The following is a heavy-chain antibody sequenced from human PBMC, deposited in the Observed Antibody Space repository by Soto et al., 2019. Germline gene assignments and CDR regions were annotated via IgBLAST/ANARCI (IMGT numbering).Heavy chain of an antibody. CDR1: GGSISSGGYS. V-gene: IGHV4-30-2*01. CDR2: IYHSGST. Sequence: SETLSLTCAVSGGSISSGGYSWSWIRQPPGKGLEWIGYIYHSGSTYYNPSLKSRVTISVDRSKNQFSLKLSSVTAADTAVYYCAKCLVGKFESFDNWGQGTLVTVSS. CDR3: AKCLVGKFESFDN. J-gene: IGHJ5*02. D-gene: IGHD1-26*01.